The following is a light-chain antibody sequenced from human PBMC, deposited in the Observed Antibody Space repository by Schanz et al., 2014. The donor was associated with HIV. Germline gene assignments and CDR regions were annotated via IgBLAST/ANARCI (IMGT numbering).Light chain of an antibody. CDR2: DVN. CDR3: SSYTGSSSVI. Sequence: QSALTQPSSVSGSPGQSITISCAGTSRDGGRYKYLPWDQQHPGKAPKLMIYDVNIRPSGVSNRFSGSKSGNTASLTISGLQAEDEADYYCSSYTGSSSVIFGGGTQLTVL. CDR1: SRDGGRYKY. V-gene: IGLV2-14*03. J-gene: IGLJ2*01.